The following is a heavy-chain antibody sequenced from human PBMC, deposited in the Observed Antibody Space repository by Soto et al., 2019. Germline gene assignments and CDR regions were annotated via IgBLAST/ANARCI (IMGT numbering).Heavy chain of an antibody. CDR3: ARDRYRYGDYASMVNDY. CDR2: ISSSSSTI. CDR1: GFTFSSYS. V-gene: IGHV3-48*02. Sequence: GGSLRLSCAASGFTFSSYSMNWVRQAPGKGLEWVSYISSSSSTIYYADSVKGRFTISRDNAKNSLYLQMNSLRDEDTAVYYCARDRYRYGDYASMVNDYWGQGTLVTVSS. J-gene: IGHJ4*02. D-gene: IGHD4-17*01.